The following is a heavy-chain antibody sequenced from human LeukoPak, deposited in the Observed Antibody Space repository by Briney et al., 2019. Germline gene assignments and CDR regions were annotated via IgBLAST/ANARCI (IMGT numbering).Heavy chain of an antibody. CDR1: GFNFRGYA. V-gene: IGHV3-30*02. D-gene: IGHD3-10*02. CDR3: AKDRDCSGSFKKRMDV. J-gene: IGHJ6*02. Sequence: PGGCLRLSCAASGFNFRGYAMHWVRQAPGKGLEWVALIRRNGNEKFYLDAVQGRFTISRDNSKNTLFLQMSSLRPEDTAVYYCAKDRDCSGSFKKRMDVWGQGTTVSVSS. CDR2: IRRNGNEK.